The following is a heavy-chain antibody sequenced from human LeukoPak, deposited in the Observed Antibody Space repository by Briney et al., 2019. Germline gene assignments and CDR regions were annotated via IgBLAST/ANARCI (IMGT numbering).Heavy chain of an antibody. CDR2: IFFSGST. V-gene: IGHV4-38-2*01. J-gene: IGHJ4*02. D-gene: IGHD3/OR15-3a*01. CDR1: GYSISSGYY. Sequence: PSETLSLTCAVSGYSISSGYYWGWIRQPPGKGLEWIGNIFFSGSTHYNPSLKSRVTISVDTSNNQFSLKLTSPTAADTAVYYCASDRSGLYYFDFWGQGRLVTVSS. CDR3: ASDRSGLYYFDF.